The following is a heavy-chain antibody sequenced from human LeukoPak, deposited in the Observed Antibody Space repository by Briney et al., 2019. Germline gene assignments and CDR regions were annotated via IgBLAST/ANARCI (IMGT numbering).Heavy chain of an antibody. CDR1: GGSISSSSYY. D-gene: IGHD3-3*01. Sequence: PSETLSLTCTVSGGSISSSSYYWGWIRQPPGKGLEWIGSIYYSGSTYYNPSLKSRVTISVDTSKNQFSLKLSSVTAADTAVYYCARDSTYDFWSGYYGYYYYMDVWGKGTTVTVSS. J-gene: IGHJ6*03. CDR2: IYYSGST. CDR3: ARDSTYDFWSGYYGYYYYMDV. V-gene: IGHV4-39*07.